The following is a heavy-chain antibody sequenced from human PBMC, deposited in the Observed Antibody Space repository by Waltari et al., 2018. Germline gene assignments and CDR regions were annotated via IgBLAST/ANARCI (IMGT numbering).Heavy chain of an antibody. CDR2: ISWNSGSI. CDR1: GFTFDDYA. V-gene: IGHV3-9*01. D-gene: IGHD6-13*01. CDR3: AKDVRGSSWYDSWGVGTSHYYGMDV. Sequence: EVQLVESGGGLVQPGRSLRLSCAASGFTFDDYAMHWVRQAPGKGLEWVSGISWNSGSIGYADSVKGRFTISRDNAKNSLYLQMNSLRAEDTALYYCAKDVRGSSWYDSWGVGTSHYYGMDVWGQGTTVTVSS. J-gene: IGHJ6*02.